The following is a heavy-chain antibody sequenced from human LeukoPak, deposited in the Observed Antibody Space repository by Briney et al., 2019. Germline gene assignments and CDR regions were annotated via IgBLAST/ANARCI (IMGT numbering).Heavy chain of an antibody. CDR1: GYTFTSYA. CDR3: ARGGYCGGDCYPQFDY. V-gene: IGHV1-69*06. J-gene: IGHJ4*02. D-gene: IGHD2-21*02. Sequence: SVKVSCKASGYTFTSYAISWVRQAPGQGLEWMGGIIPIFGTANYAQKFQGRVTITADKSTSTAYMELSSLRSEDTAVYYCARGGYCGGDCYPQFDYWGQGTLVTVSS. CDR2: IIPIFGTA.